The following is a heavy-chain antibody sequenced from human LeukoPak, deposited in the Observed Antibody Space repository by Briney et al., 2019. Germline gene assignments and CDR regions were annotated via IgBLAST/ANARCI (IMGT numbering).Heavy chain of an antibody. Sequence: PGGSLRLSCEVSGFTFGNYWMSWVRQAPEKGLEFVANIKEDGSEKFYVDSVKGRFTISRDNAKNSLYLEMNSVRAEDTAVYYCARDRLGRGSGSYFRLLGPWGQGTLVIVSS. D-gene: IGHD3-10*01. CDR2: IKEDGSEK. V-gene: IGHV3-7*01. CDR3: ARDRLGRGSGSYFRLLGP. CDR1: GFTFGNYW. J-gene: IGHJ5*02.